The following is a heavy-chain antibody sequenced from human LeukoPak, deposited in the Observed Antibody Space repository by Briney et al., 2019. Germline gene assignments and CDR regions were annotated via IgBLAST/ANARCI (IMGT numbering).Heavy chain of an antibody. D-gene: IGHD4-23*01. V-gene: IGHV1-69*06. J-gene: IGHJ4*02. Sequence: SVKVSCKASGGTFSSYAISWVRQAPGQGLEWMGGIIPIFGTANYAQKFQGRVTITADKSTSTAYMELSSLRSEDTAVYYCARVRVDDGGPWGYFDYWGQGTLVTVSS. CDR1: GGTFSSYA. CDR3: ARVRVDDGGPWGYFDY. CDR2: IIPIFGTA.